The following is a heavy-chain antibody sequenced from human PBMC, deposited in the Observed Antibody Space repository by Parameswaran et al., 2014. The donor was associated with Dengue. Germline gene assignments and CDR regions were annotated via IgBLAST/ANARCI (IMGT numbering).Heavy chain of an antibody. J-gene: IGHJ6*02. CDR2: INPSGGST. V-gene: IGHV1-46*01. D-gene: IGHD3-10*01. CDR3: ARVRYGSGSAYYYYGMDV. Sequence: VRQAPGQGLEWMGIINPSGGSTSYAQKFQGRVTMTRDTSTSTVYMELSSLRSEDTAVYYCARVRYGSGSAYYYYGMDVWGQGTTVTVSS.